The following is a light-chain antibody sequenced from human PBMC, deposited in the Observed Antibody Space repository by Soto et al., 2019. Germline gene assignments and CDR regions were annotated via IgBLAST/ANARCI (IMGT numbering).Light chain of an antibody. CDR2: KTS. J-gene: IGKJ1*01. V-gene: IGKV1-5*03. CDR3: QHWTDYSWT. Sequence: DIHMTQSPSTLSASVGDRVTITCRASQSLNMWLACYQQKPGKAPNLLIYKTSSLESGVPSRFSGSGSGTEFTLTISSLQPDDFATYYCQHWTDYSWTFGQGTKVEVK. CDR1: QSLNMW.